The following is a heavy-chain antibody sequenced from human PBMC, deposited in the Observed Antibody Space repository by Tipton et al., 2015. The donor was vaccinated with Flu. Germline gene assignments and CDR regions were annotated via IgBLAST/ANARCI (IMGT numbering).Heavy chain of an antibody. V-gene: IGHV4-34*01. CDR1: GGSFSGYY. J-gene: IGHJ1*01. CDR2: INHSGST. CDR3: ARGDLTEYFQH. Sequence: TLSLTCAVYGGSFSGYYWSWIRQPPGKGLEWIGEINHSGSTNYNPSLKSRVTISVDTSKNQFSLKLSSVTAADTAVYYCARGDLTEYFQHWGQGTLVTVSS.